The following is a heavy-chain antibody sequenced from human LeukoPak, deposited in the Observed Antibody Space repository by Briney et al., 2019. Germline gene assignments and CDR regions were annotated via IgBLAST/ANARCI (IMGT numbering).Heavy chain of an antibody. CDR1: GFTFSSYA. Sequence: GGSLRLSCAASGFTFSSYAMSWVRQAPGKGLEWVSAISGSGGSTYYADSVKGRFTISRDNSKNTLYLQMNSLRAEDTAVYYCAKGGTYGDSQTPAIDYWGQGTLVTVSS. D-gene: IGHD4-17*01. CDR2: ISGSGGST. J-gene: IGHJ4*02. V-gene: IGHV3-23*01. CDR3: AKGGTYGDSQTPAIDY.